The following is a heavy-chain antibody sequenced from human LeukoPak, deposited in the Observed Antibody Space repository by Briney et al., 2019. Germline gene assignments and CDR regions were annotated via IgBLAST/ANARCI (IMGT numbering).Heavy chain of an antibody. D-gene: IGHD5-24*01. CDR2: ISGSGGST. J-gene: IGHJ4*02. CDR3: AKLSLMLVEMATISFSPDY. Sequence: ETLSLTCTVSGGSISTYYWSWVRQAPGKGLEWVSAISGSGGSTYYADSVKGRFTISRDNSKNTLYLQMNSLRAEDTAVYYCAKLSLMLVEMATISFSPDYWGQGTLVTVSS. V-gene: IGHV3-23*01. CDR1: GGSISTYY.